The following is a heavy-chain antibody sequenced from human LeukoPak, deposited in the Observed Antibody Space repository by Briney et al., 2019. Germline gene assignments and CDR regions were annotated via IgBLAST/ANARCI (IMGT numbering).Heavy chain of an antibody. CDR2: LNTKSGGT. J-gene: IGHJ6*01. CDR3: AREGIIRSGVFSIFGLYV. CDR1: GYTFSDNY. D-gene: IGHD6-25*01. Sequence: ASVKVSCKASGYTFSDNYLHWVRQAPGQGLEWMGWLNTKSGGTSYPREFQGRVTLTRDMSSSTAYMELRSLRPDDTAVYFCAREGIIRSGVFSIFGLYVCGQGSTVIASS. V-gene: IGHV1-2*02.